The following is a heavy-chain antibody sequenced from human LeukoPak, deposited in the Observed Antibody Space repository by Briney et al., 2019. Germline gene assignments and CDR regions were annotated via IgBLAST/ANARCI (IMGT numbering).Heavy chain of an antibody. CDR3: ARAGGRYCSSTSCYFDY. CDR2: ISSSSSYI. V-gene: IGHV3-21*01. CDR1: GFTFSSYS. Sequence: PGGSLRLSCAASGFTFSSYSMNWVRQAPGKGLEWVSPISSSSSYIYYADSVKGRFTISRDNAKNSLYLQMNSLRAEDTAVYYRARAGGRYCSSTSCYFDYWGQGTLVTVSS. J-gene: IGHJ4*02. D-gene: IGHD2-2*01.